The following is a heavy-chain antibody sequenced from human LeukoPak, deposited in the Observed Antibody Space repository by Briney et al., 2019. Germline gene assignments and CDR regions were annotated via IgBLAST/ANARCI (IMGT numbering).Heavy chain of an antibody. Sequence: EASVKVSCKASGYTFTGYYMHWVRQAPGQGLEWMGWINPNSGGTHYAQKFQGRVTMTRDTSISTAYMELSRLRSDDTAVYYCARTKMTTVTTSWFDPWGQGTLVTVSS. J-gene: IGHJ5*02. CDR1: GYTFTGYY. D-gene: IGHD4-17*01. CDR2: INPNSGGT. CDR3: ARTKMTTVTTSWFDP. V-gene: IGHV1-2*02.